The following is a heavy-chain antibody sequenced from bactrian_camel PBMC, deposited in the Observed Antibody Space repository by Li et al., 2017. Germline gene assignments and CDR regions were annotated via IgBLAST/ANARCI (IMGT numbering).Heavy chain of an antibody. Sequence: HVQLVESGGGLVQPGKSLRLSCVASGFDFDIYYMSWVRQAPGKGLEWVSRLDNDGGDIVYADSVKGRFTISRDNAKNTMYLQMSSLKSEDTAVYYCAAGSSRGVPFRERGYPYWGQGTQVTVS. CDR1: GFDFDIYY. CDR2: LDNDGGDI. V-gene: IGHV3-2*01. CDR3: AAGSSRGVPFRERGYPY. J-gene: IGHJ4*01. D-gene: IGHD5*01.